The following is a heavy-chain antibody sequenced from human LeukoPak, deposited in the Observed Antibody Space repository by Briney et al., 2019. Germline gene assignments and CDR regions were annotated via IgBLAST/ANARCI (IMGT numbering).Heavy chain of an antibody. CDR2: FSGTGGGT. CDR3: AELGITMIGGV. Sequence: GGSLRLSCAASGFTVSSYGMTWVRQAPGKGLQWVSSFSGTGGGTYYADSVKGRFTISSDNAKNSLYLQMNSLRAEDTAVYYCAELGITMIGGVWGKGTTVTISS. J-gene: IGHJ6*04. D-gene: IGHD3-10*02. V-gene: IGHV3-23*01. CDR1: GFTVSSYG.